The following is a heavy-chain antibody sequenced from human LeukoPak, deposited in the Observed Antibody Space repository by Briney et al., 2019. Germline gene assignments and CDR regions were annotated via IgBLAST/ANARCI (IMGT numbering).Heavy chain of an antibody. Sequence: ASVKVSCKASGFTFTASFLHWVRQAPGQGLEWMGWINLNSGETTYAQKMGGRVTMTRDTSSSTAYMELSRLTSDDTAVFYCVRRISAHPVAAFVTWGQGTMVTVSS. CDR1: GFTFTASF. CDR2: INLNSGET. CDR3: VRRISAHPVAAFVT. V-gene: IGHV1-2*02. J-gene: IGHJ3*02. D-gene: IGHD6-6*01.